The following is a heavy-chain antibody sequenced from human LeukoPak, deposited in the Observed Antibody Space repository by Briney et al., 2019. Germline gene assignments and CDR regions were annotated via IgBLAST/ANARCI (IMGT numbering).Heavy chain of an antibody. CDR1: GYSISSGYY. V-gene: IGHV4-38-2*02. Sequence: TSETLSLTCTVSGYSISSGYYWGWIRQPPGKGLEWIGSIYHSGSTYYNPSLKSRVIISVDTSKNQFSLKLSSVTAADTAVYYCASSYGLNWFDPWGQGTLVTVSS. CDR3: ASSYGLNWFDP. J-gene: IGHJ5*02. CDR2: IYHSGST. D-gene: IGHD5-18*01.